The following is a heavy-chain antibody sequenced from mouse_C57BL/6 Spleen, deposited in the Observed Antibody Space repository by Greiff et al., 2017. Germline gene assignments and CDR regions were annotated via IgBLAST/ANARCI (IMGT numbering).Heavy chain of an antibody. Sequence: VQLQQSGTVLARPGASVKMSCKTSGYTFTSYWMHWVKQRPGQGLEWIGALYPGNSDTSYTQQFQGKAKLTAVPSASTSYMELSSLKNEDSAVXYCTREGDDEAMDDWGQGTSVTVSS. V-gene: IGHV1-5*01. J-gene: IGHJ4*01. CDR3: TREGDDEAMDD. D-gene: IGHD2-12*01. CDR1: GYTFTSYW. CDR2: LYPGNSDT.